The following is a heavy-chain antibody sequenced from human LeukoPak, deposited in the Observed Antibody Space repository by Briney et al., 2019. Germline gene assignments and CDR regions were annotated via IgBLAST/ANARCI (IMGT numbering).Heavy chain of an antibody. CDR1: GFTFSSHGM. D-gene: IGHD3-10*01. V-gene: IGHV4-39*07. CDR2: IYSSGST. Sequence: ETLRLSCAASGFTFSSHGMNWVRQPPGKTLEWIGSIYSSGSTYYNSSLQSRVIIIIDTPKNHFSLTLSSVTAADTAVYYCARSDGYGLVDIWGQGTMVTVSS. CDR3: ARSDGYGLVDI. J-gene: IGHJ3*02.